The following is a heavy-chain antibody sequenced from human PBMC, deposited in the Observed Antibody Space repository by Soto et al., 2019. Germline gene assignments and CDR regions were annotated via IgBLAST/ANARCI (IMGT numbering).Heavy chain of an antibody. J-gene: IGHJ4*02. Sequence: ASVKVSCKASGYTFTSFDINWVRQATGQGLEWMGWMNPNSGHTGYAQKFQGRVTMTRDTSISTAYMELSSLRYEDTAVYYCTRGRNSGDGYNGGGYWGQGTLVTVSS. CDR1: GYTFTSFD. CDR2: MNPNSGHT. V-gene: IGHV1-8*01. D-gene: IGHD1-1*01. CDR3: TRGRNSGDGYNGGGY.